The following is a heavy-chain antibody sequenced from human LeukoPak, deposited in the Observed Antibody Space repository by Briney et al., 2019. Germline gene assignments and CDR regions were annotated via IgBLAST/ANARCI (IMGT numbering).Heavy chain of an antibody. Sequence: ASVKVSCKASGYTFTGYYMHWVRQAPGQGLEWMGWINPNSGGTNYAQKFQGRITMTRDTSISTAYMELSRLRSDDTAVYYCARSWWELLRLDYWGQGTLVTVSS. V-gene: IGHV1-2*02. J-gene: IGHJ4*02. CDR1: GYTFTGYY. D-gene: IGHD1-26*01. CDR3: ARSWWELLRLDY. CDR2: INPNSGGT.